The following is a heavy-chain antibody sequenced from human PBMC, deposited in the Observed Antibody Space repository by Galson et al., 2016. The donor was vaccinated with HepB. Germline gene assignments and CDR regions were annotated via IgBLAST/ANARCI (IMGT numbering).Heavy chain of an antibody. Sequence: SLRLSCAASGFALSNYGMHWVRQAPGKGLEWVAVIWYDGSNKYYTDSVKGRFTISRDISENTLYLQMNSLGAEATAVYYCARAPTFSWYFDCWGRGTLVTVSS. CDR3: ARAPTFSWYFDC. D-gene: IGHD3-3*02. CDR2: IWYDGSNK. V-gene: IGHV3-33*01. J-gene: IGHJ2*01. CDR1: GFALSNYG.